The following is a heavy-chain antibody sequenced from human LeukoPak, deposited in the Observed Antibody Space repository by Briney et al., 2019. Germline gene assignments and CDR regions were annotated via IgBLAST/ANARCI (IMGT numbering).Heavy chain of an antibody. CDR1: GFTFSSYA. D-gene: IGHD2-15*01. Sequence: GGSLRLSCAASGFTFSSYAMSWVRQAPGRGLEWVSSISSSNSYIYYADSVKGRFTISRDNAKNSLYLQMNSLRAEDTAVYYCATLVAATSAPEAHYYYMDVWGKGTTVTVSS. CDR3: ATLVAATSAPEAHYYYMDV. CDR2: ISSSNSYI. V-gene: IGHV3-21*01. J-gene: IGHJ6*03.